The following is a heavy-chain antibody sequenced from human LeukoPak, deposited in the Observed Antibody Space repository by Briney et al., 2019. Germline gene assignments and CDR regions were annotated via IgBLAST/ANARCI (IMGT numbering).Heavy chain of an antibody. CDR1: GGSISSGGYY. CDR2: IYYSGST. CDR3: ARAVKGSLYCSSTSCYRSWFDP. V-gene: IGHV4-31*03. D-gene: IGHD2-2*02. Sequence: SQTLSLTCTVSGGSISSGGYYWSWIRQHPGKGLGWIGYIYYSGSTYYNPSLKSRVTISVDTSKNQFSLKLSSVTAADTAVYYCARAVKGSLYCSSTSCYRSWFDPGAREPWSPSPQ. J-gene: IGHJ5*02.